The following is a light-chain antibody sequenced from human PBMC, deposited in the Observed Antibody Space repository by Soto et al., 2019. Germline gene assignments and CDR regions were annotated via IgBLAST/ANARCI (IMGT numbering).Light chain of an antibody. CDR2: GES. J-gene: IGKJ4*01. Sequence: EIVLTQSPGTLSLSPGERATLSCRASQSVSSSYLAWYQQKPGQAPRLLIYGESTRATGIPDRFSGSGSGTDFPLTITRLEPEDFAVYYCQQYGSSPLSFGGGTKVEIK. V-gene: IGKV3-20*01. CDR1: QSVSSSY. CDR3: QQYGSSPLS.